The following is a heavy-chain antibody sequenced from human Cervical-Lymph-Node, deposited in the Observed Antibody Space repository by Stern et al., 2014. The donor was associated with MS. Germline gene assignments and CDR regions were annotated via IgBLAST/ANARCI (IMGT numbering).Heavy chain of an antibody. D-gene: IGHD1-7*01. CDR2: IYWDDDD. V-gene: IGHV2-5*02. CDR3: AHSFGSVSGTYSGMDV. Sequence: QVTLKESGPSLVRPTQTVTLTCTVSGFSLSADGVGVGWVRRAPGKALEWLALIYWDDDDRYSQSLKNRLTIKKDTSKNQVVLTMTDMDPEDTGTYYCAHSFGSVSGTYSGMDVWGQGTTVTVS. J-gene: IGHJ6*02. CDR1: GFSLSADGVG.